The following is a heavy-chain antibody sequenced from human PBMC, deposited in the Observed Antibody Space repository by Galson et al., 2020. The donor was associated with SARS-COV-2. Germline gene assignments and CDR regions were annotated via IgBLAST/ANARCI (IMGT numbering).Heavy chain of an antibody. J-gene: IGHJ5*02. CDR1: GYTFTSYY. Sequence: ALVKVSCKASGYTFTSYYMHWVRQAPGQGLEWMGIINPSGGSTSYAQKFQGRVTMTRDTSTSTVYMELSSLRSEDTAVYYCASSSQELNWFDPWGQGTLVTVSS. V-gene: IGHV1-46*03. D-gene: IGHD6-13*01. CDR2: INPSGGST. CDR3: ASSSQELNWFDP.